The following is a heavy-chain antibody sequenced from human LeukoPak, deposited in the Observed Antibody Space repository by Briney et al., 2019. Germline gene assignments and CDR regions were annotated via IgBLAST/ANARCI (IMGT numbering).Heavy chain of an antibody. CDR2: ISWNSGSL. J-gene: IGHJ2*01. CDR3: AKDMGRSGHYFDWFLDL. D-gene: IGHD3-22*01. Sequence: GESLRLSCTASGFTFDDYAMHWVRQAPGKGLEWVSGISWNSGSLGSADSVKGRFTISRDNAKTSLYLQMDSLTAEDTALYYCAKDMGRSGHYFDWFLDLWGRGTLVTVSS. V-gene: IGHV3-9*01. CDR1: GFTFDDYA.